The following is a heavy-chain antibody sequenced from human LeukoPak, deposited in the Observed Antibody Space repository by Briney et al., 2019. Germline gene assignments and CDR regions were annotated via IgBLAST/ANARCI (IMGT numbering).Heavy chain of an antibody. V-gene: IGHV3-33*08. CDR3: ARDRQWMVFDY. CDR2: IWYDGSNK. Sequence: GGSLRLSCSASGFTFSSHGMHWVRQAPGKGLEWVAVIWYDGSNKYYADSVKGRFTISRDNSKNTLYLQMNSLGAEDTAVYHCARDRQWMVFDYWGQGTLVTVSS. CDR1: GFTFSSHG. J-gene: IGHJ4*02. D-gene: IGHD6-19*01.